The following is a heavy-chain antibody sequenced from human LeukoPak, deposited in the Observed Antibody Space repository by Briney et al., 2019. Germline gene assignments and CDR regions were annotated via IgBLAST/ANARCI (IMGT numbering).Heavy chain of an antibody. V-gene: IGHV4-31*03. J-gene: IGHJ5*02. D-gene: IGHD3-10*01. CDR3: ARELPGNNWFAP. CDR1: GGSISSGGYY. CDR2: IYYSGST. Sequence: SETLSLTCTVSGGSISSGGYYWSWIRQDPGKGLEWIGYIYYSGSTYYNPSLKSRVTISVDTSKNQFSLKLSSVTAADTAVYYCARELPGNNWFAPWGQGTLVTVSS.